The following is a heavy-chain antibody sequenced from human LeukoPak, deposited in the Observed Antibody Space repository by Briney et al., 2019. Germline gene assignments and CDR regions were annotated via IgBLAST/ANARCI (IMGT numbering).Heavy chain of an antibody. Sequence: GGSLRLSCAASGFTFSGSAMHWVRQASGKGLEWVGRIRSKANSYATAYAASVKGRFTISRDDSKNTAYLQMNSLKTEDTAVYYCTSGVHRPFYYYYYMDVWGKGTTVTVSS. CDR1: GFTFSGSA. V-gene: IGHV3-73*01. D-gene: IGHD3-3*01. CDR3: TSGVHRPFYYYYYMDV. J-gene: IGHJ6*03. CDR2: IRSKANSYAT.